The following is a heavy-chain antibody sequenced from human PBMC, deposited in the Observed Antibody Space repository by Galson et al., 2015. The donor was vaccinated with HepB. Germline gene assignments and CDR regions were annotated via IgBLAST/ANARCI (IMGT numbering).Heavy chain of an antibody. CDR3: ARGGWSLDV. CDR2: IHYSGRT. D-gene: IGHD3-16*01. J-gene: IGHJ2*01. V-gene: IGHV4-59*08. Sequence: QVQLQESGPRLVKPSETLSLTCSVSGGSINGFDWSWIRQPPGKRLELIGYIHYSGRTTYNPSLESPVTISLDTSKNQFSLKLTSVTAADTAVYYCARGGWSLDVWGRGTLVIVSS. CDR1: GGSINGFD.